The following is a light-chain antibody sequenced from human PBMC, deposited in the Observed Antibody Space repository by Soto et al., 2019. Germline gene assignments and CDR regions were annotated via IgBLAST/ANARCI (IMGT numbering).Light chain of an antibody. CDR3: QQRSNWHPNT. J-gene: IGKJ2*01. V-gene: IGKV3-11*01. CDR1: QSVSSY. CDR2: DAS. Sequence: EIVLTQSPAPLSLSPGERATLSCRASQSVSSYLAWYQQKPGQAPRLLIYDASNRATGIPARFSGSGSGTDFTLTISSLEPEDFAVYYCQQRSNWHPNTFGQGTKLEIK.